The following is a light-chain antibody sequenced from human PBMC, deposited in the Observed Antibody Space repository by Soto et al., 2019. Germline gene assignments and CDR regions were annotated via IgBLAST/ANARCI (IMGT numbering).Light chain of an antibody. CDR1: QSGSGY. J-gene: IGKJ4*01. CDR2: DVF. CDR3: HQRSTWPLT. V-gene: IGKV3-11*01. Sequence: EIVLTQSPATLSLSPGARATLSCRASQSGSGYLAWYQQRPGQAPRPLIHDVFDRADGIPARFSRSGSGTDVTLTISSLQSEDSAVYHCHQRSTWPLTFGGGTMVEIK.